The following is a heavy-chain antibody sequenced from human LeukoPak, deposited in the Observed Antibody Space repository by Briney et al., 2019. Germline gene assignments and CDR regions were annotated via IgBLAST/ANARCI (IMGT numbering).Heavy chain of an antibody. CDR3: AKDGRPADFWSGYSDF. D-gene: IGHD3-3*01. V-gene: IGHV3-30*18. Sequence: GGSLRLSCAASGFTFKNYGLHWVRQAPGKGLEWVAFISYEGNKEYYAESVKDRFTISRDNSKNTVLLQVNSLEPEDTAVYFCAKDGRPADFWSGYSDFWGQGTLVTVSS. CDR1: GFTFKNYG. CDR2: ISYEGNKE. J-gene: IGHJ4*02.